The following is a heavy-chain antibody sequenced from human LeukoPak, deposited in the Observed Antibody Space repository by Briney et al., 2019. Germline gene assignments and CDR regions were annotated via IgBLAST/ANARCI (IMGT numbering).Heavy chain of an antibody. CDR1: GGTFSSYA. CDR3: ARFSSSWYIFDY. V-gene: IGHV1-69*05. D-gene: IGHD6-13*01. CDR2: IIPIFCTA. J-gene: IGHJ4*02. Sequence: GASVKVSCKASGGTFSSYAISWVRQAPGQGLEWMGGIIPIFCTANYAQKFQGRVTITTDESTSTAYMELSSLISEDTAVYYCARFSSSWYIFDYWGQGTLVTVSS.